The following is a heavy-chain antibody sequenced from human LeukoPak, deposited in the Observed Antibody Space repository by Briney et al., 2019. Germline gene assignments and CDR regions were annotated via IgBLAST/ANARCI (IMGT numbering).Heavy chain of an antibody. V-gene: IGHV1-3*01. Sequence: ASVKVSCKASGYTFTSYAMHWVRQAPGQRLEWMGWINAGNGNTKYSQKFQGRVTITRDTSASTAYMELSSLRSEDTAVYYCARAGHCSSTSCYDGWFDPWGQGTLVTVSS. CDR2: INAGNGNT. J-gene: IGHJ5*02. CDR1: GYTFTSYA. CDR3: ARAGHCSSTSCYDGWFDP. D-gene: IGHD2-2*01.